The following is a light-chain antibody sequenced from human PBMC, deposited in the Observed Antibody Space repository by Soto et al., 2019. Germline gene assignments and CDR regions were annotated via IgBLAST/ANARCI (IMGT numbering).Light chain of an antibody. Sequence: DIQMTQSPSTLSASVGDRVTITCWASQSIVRWLAWYQQKPGKAPKVLIYDASSLQSGVPSRFSGSGSGTEFTLTISSLQPDDFATYYCQQYKSYWTFGEGTKVEIK. CDR1: QSIVRW. CDR3: QQYKSYWT. CDR2: DAS. V-gene: IGKV1-5*01. J-gene: IGKJ1*01.